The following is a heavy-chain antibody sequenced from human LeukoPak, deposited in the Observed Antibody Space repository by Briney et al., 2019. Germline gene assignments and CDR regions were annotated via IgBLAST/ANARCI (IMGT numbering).Heavy chain of an antibody. D-gene: IGHD5-12*01. J-gene: IGHJ4*02. CDR2: IRATAGTT. CDR3: AKGGYTSHYDY. Sequence: PGGSLRLSCAASGFTFSSYAMSWVRQAPGKGLEWVSTIRATAGTTYYTDSVKGRFTISRDNSKNTVFLQMNSLRAEDTAVYYCAKGGYTSHYDYWGQGILVTVSS. V-gene: IGHV3-23*01. CDR1: GFTFSSYA.